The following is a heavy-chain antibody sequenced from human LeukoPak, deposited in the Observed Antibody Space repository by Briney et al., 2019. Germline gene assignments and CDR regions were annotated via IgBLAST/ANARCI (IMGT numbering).Heavy chain of an antibody. V-gene: IGHV4-59*01. J-gene: IGHJ4*02. CDR2: IYYTVST. Sequence: SETLSLTCTVSGGSISSYYWSWIRQPPGKGLDWIGYIYYTVSTNYNPSLKSRVTISLDTSKKEFPLKLSSVTAADTAVYYCARGRDGYKFNYWSQGTLVTVSS. D-gene: IGHD5-24*01. CDR3: ARGRDGYKFNY. CDR1: GGSISSYY.